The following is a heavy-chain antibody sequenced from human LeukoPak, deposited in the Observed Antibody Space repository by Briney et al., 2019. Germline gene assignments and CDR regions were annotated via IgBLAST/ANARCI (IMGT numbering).Heavy chain of an antibody. CDR2: IYYSGIT. CDR3: AREVPGYYGSGTYHIVGTYFDY. J-gene: IGHJ4*02. D-gene: IGHD3-10*01. CDR1: GDSISNYY. Sequence: SETLSLTCTVSGDSISNYYWSWIRQPPGKGLEWIGYIYYSGITNYNPSLKSRVTISVDTSKNQFSLKLSSVAAADTAVYYCAREVPGYYGSGTYHIVGTYFDYWGQGTLVTVSS. V-gene: IGHV4-59*01.